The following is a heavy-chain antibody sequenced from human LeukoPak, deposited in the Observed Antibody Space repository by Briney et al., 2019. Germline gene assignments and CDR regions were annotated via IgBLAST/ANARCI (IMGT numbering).Heavy chain of an antibody. CDR1: GYTFSNYA. Sequence: ASVKVSCKASGYTFSNYAMNWVRQAPGQGLEWMGWINANTGNPTYAQGFTGRFVFSLDPSFSTAYLQISSLKAEDTAVYYCARRQDYYGSSGYSVADSFDIWGQGTMVTVSS. V-gene: IGHV7-4-1*02. CDR2: INANTGNP. J-gene: IGHJ3*02. CDR3: ARRQDYYGSSGYSVADSFDI. D-gene: IGHD3-22*01.